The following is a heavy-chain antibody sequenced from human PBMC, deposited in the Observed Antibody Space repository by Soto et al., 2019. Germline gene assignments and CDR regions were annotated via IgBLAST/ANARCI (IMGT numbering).Heavy chain of an antibody. Sequence: SETLSLTCNVSGDSIRNYYWNWIRQTPGKGLEWIGYIYYTGSTNYNPSLENRVNIFIDKSKSHFSLKLNSVTAADTGVYFCARGSSDRLLPVEVWGRGTTVTVSS. J-gene: IGHJ6*02. CDR3: ARGSSDRLLPVEV. D-gene: IGHD6-25*01. V-gene: IGHV4-59*01. CDR2: IYYTGST. CDR1: GDSIRNYY.